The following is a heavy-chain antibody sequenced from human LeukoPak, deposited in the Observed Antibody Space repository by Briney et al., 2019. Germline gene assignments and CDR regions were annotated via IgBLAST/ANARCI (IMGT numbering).Heavy chain of an antibody. Sequence: PSETLSLTCVVYGASFSGNYWTWIRQPPGKGLEWIGEINHSGSTNYNPSLKSRVTMSVDTSKNQFSLKLSSVTAADTAVYFCARGDCSSTTCLHYYFDYWGQGTLVTVSS. D-gene: IGHD2-2*01. CDR1: GASFSGNY. CDR3: ARGDCSSTTCLHYYFDY. V-gene: IGHV4-34*01. J-gene: IGHJ4*02. CDR2: INHSGST.